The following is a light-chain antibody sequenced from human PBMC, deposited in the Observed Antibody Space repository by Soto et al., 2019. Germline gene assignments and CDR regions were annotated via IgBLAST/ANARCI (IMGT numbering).Light chain of an antibody. CDR2: AAS. CDR1: QSISSY. J-gene: IGKJ1*01. V-gene: IGKV1-6*01. CDR3: LQDINYPWT. Sequence: IQITQNPSSLSASVGDRVTITCRASQSISSYLNWYQQKPGKAPKLLIYAASSLQSGVPSRFSGSGSGTDFTLAISSLQPEDSATYYCLQDINYPWTFGQGTKVDIK.